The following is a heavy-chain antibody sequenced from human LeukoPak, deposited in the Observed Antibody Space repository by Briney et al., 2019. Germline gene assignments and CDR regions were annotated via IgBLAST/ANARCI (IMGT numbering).Heavy chain of an antibody. V-gene: IGHV4-39*07. CDR1: GASMSNYY. CDR2: IYHSGTTYSGST. Sequence: NPSETLSLTCNVSGASMSNYYWVWIRQPPGKGLEWIGSIYHSGTTYSGSTYYNPSLKSRVTISVDTSKNQFSLKLSSVTAADTAVYYCARLPRSVSRVRWDWFDPWGQGTLVTVSS. D-gene: IGHD4-23*01. CDR3: ARLPRSVSRVRWDWFDP. J-gene: IGHJ5*02.